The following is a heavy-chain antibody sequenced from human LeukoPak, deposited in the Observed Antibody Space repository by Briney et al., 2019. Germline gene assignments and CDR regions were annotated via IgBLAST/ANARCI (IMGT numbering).Heavy chain of an antibody. V-gene: IGHV4-39*07. Sequence: SETLSLTCTVSGGSISSSSYYWGWIRQPPGKGLEWIGSIYYSGSTYYNPSLKSRVTISVDTSKNQFSLKLSSVTAADTAVYYCASGHYNYYFDYWGQGTLVTVSS. D-gene: IGHD5-24*01. J-gene: IGHJ4*02. CDR2: IYYSGST. CDR3: ASGHYNYYFDY. CDR1: GGSISSSSYY.